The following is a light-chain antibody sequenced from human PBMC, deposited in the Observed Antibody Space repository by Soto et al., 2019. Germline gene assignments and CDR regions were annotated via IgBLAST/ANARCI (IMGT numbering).Light chain of an antibody. J-gene: IGKJ1*01. Sequence: EIVLTQSPATLSLSPGERATLSCRASQSVSSYLAWYQQKPGQAPRLLIYAASRRATGIPDRFSGSGSGTDFTLTISRLEPEDFAVYYCQQYGSSWTFGQGTTGDIK. CDR2: AAS. CDR3: QQYGSSWT. CDR1: QSVSSY. V-gene: IGKV3-20*01.